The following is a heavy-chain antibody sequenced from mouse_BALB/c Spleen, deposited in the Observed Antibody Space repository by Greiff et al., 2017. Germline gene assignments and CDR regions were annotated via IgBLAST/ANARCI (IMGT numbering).Heavy chain of an antibody. V-gene: IGHV5-12-2*01. CDR2: FSNGGGST. J-gene: IGHJ4*01. CDR3: ARQARAMDY. CDR1: GYTFSSYT. Sequence: EVKLEQSGAGLVQPGGSLKLSCAASGYTFSSYTMSWVRQTSEKRLEWVAYFSNGGGSTYYPDTVKGRFTISRDNAKNTLYLQMSSLKSEDTAMYYCARQARAMDYWGQGTTVTVSS.